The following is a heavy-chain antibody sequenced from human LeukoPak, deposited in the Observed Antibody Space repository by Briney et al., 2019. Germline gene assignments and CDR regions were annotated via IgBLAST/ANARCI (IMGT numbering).Heavy chain of an antibody. Sequence: LRLSCVAAGGAFINYDMQRGRRGPGGGVEGGAMISYDGSSKYYEDSVKGRVTISRDKSKNKLYLQMNSVRGEDTAVYYCAKGQLGYSNGWVVHDWWGQRTLLTV. CDR3: AKGQLGYSNGWVVHDW. D-gene: IGHD6-19*01. CDR2: ISYDGSSK. V-gene: IGHV3-30*18. J-gene: IGHJ4*02. CDR1: GGAFINYD.